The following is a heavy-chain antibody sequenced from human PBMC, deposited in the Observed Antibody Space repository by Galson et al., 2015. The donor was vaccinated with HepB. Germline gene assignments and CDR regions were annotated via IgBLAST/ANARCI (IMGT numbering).Heavy chain of an antibody. CDR3: ARPLDIVVVVAAL. CDR2: IRSKAYGGTT. CDR1: GFTFGDYA. J-gene: IGHJ4*02. V-gene: IGHV3-49*03. Sequence: LRLSCAASGFTFGDYAMSWFRQAPGKGLEWVGFIRSKAYGGTTEYAASVKGRFTISRDDSKSIAYLQMNSLKTEDTAVYYCARPLDIVVVVAALWGQGTLVTVSS. D-gene: IGHD2-15*01.